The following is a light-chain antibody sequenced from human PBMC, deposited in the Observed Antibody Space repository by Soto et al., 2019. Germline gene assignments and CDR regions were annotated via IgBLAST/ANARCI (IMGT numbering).Light chain of an antibody. Sequence: EIVLTQSPATLSLSPGERATLSCRASQSISNYLAWYQQKPGQAPRLLIYDASNRATGIPARFSGSGSGTEFTLTISSLQPDDFATYYCQQYHGRRTFGQGTKVDIK. CDR1: QSISNY. V-gene: IGKV3-11*01. CDR2: DAS. J-gene: IGKJ1*01. CDR3: QQYHGRRT.